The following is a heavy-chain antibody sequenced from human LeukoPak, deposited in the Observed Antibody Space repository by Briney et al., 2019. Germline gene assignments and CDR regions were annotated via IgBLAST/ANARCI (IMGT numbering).Heavy chain of an antibody. CDR1: GGSFSGYY. D-gene: IGHD3-22*01. CDR3: ATLAPRITMIVVRPPTDY. J-gene: IGHJ4*02. CDR2: INHSGST. V-gene: IGHV4-34*01. Sequence: SETLSLTCAVYGGSFSGYYWSWIRQPPGKGLEWIGEINHSGSTNYNPSLKSRVTISVDTSKNQFSLKLSSVTAADTAVYYCATLAPRITMIVVRPPTDYWGQGTLVTVSS.